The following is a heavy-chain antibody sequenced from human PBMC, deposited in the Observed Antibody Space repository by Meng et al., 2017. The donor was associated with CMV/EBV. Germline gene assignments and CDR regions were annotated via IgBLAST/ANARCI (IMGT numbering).Heavy chain of an antibody. Sequence: SETLSLSCTVSGGSISSYYWSWIRQPPGKGLEWIGYIYYSGSTNYNPSLKSRVTISVDTSKNQFSLKLSSVTAADTAVYYCARQPHSSAPPRHDYYYYYGMDVWGQGTTVTVSS. J-gene: IGHJ6*02. V-gene: IGHV4-59*01. CDR1: GGSISSYY. CDR2: IYYSGST. CDR3: ARQPHSSAPPRHDYYYYYGMDV. D-gene: IGHD6-6*01.